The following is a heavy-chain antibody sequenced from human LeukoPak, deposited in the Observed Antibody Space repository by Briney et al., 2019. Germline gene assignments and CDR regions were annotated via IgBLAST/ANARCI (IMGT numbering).Heavy chain of an antibody. CDR3: ARGPYSSGCHY. J-gene: IGHJ4*02. CDR1: GGSFSGYY. D-gene: IGHD6-19*01. Sequence: SETLSLTCAVYGGSFSGYYWSWIRQPPGKGLEWIGEINHSGSTNYNPSLKSRVTISVDTSKNQFSLKLSTVTAADTAVYYCARGPYSSGCHYWGQGTLVTVSS. CDR2: INHSGST. V-gene: IGHV4-34*01.